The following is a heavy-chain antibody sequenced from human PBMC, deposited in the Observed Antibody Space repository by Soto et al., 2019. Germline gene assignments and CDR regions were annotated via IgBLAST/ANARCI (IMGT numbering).Heavy chain of an antibody. CDR3: ARHGDCSGGSCYPHYMDV. V-gene: IGHV5-51*01. D-gene: IGHD2-15*01. CDR1: GYSFTSYW. J-gene: IGHJ6*03. CDR2: IYPGDSDT. Sequence: PGESLKISCKGSGYSFTSYWIGWVRQMPGKGLEWMGIIYPGDSDTRYSPSFQGQVTISADKSISTAYLQWSSLKASDTAMYYCARHGDCSGGSCYPHYMDVWGKGTTVTVS.